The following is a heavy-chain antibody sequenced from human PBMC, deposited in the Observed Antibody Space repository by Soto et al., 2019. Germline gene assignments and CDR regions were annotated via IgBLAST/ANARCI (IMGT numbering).Heavy chain of an antibody. J-gene: IGHJ4*02. D-gene: IGHD3-22*01. CDR1: GFTFSSYA. Sequence: GGSLRLSCAASGFTFSSYAMSWVRQAPGKGLEWVSAISGSGGSTYYADSVKGRFTISRDNSKNTLYLQMNSLRAEDTAVYYCAKDPTQTYYYDSSAVFDYWGQGTRVTVSS. CDR3: AKDPTQTYYYDSSAVFDY. CDR2: ISGSGGST. V-gene: IGHV3-23*01.